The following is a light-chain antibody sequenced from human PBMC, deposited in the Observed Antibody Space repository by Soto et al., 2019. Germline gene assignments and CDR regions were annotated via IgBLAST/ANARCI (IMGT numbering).Light chain of an antibody. CDR3: SSYTTSDTLV. Sequence: QSALTQPASVSGSPGQSITISSTGTSADIGNYNYVSWYQHHPGKAPKLMIYEVSDRPSGVADRFSGSKSGNTTSLTISGLQAEDEADYYCSSYTTSDTLVFGGGTTVTVL. CDR2: EVS. J-gene: IGLJ2*01. V-gene: IGLV2-14*01. CDR1: SADIGNYNY.